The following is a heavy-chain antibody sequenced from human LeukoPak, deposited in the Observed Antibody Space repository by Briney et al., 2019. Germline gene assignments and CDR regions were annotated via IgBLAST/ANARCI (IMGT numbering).Heavy chain of an antibody. CDR1: GYSFTSYW. CDR2: IYPGDSDT. CDR3: ARPQQVAGTS. V-gene: IGHV5-51*01. J-gene: IGHJ4*02. D-gene: IGHD6-19*01. Sequence: GESLKISCKGSGYSFTSYWIAWVRQMPGRGLEWMGIIYPGDSDTRYSPSFQAQVTISADKSISTAYLQWSSLKASDTAMYYCARPQQVAGTSWGQGTLVTVSS.